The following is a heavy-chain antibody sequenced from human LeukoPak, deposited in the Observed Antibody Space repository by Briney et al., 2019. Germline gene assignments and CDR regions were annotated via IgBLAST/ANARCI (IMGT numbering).Heavy chain of an antibody. D-gene: IGHD3-9*01. CDR1: GYTFTGYY. V-gene: IGHV1-2*02. CDR2: INPNSGGT. Sequence: ASVKVSCKASGYTFTGYYMDWVRQAPGQGLEWMGWINPNSGGTNYAQKFQGRVTMTRDTSISTAYMELSRLRSDDTAVYYCARDQSGILTGYYPDAFDIWGQGTMVTVSS. CDR3: ARDQSGILTGYYPDAFDI. J-gene: IGHJ3*02.